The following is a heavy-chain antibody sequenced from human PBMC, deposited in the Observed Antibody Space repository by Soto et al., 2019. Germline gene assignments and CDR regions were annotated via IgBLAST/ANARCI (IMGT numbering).Heavy chain of an antibody. V-gene: IGHV4-30-2*01. J-gene: IGHJ4*02. CDR1: GGSISSGGFS. Sequence: TSETLSLTCAVSGGSISSGGFSWSWIRQPPGKGLESIGYIYHSGSTYYNPSLKSRVTISVDRSKNQFSLKLSSVTAADTAVYYCAGGKAARPLGYWGQGTLVTVSS. CDR2: IYHSGST. CDR3: AGGKAARPLGY. D-gene: IGHD6-6*01.